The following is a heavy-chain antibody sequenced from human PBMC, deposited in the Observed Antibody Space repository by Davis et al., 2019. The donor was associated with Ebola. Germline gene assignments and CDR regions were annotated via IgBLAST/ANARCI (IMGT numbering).Heavy chain of an antibody. V-gene: IGHV3-49*02. D-gene: IGHD1-26*01. Sequence: LSLTCTVSGGSIRTYYWSWIRQPPGKGLEWVGFIRNKAYGGTTEYAASVKGRFTISRDDSGNIAYLQMNSLKIEDTAVYYCARESGGGIDYWGQGTLVTVSS. CDR3: ARESGGGIDY. CDR1: GGSIRTYY. J-gene: IGHJ4*02. CDR2: IRNKAYGGTT.